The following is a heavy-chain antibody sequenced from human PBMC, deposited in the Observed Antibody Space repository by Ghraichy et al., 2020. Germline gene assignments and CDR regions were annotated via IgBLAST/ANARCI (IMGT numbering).Heavy chain of an antibody. V-gene: IGHV1-3*01. D-gene: IGHD3-22*01. CDR2: INAGNGNT. Sequence: ASVKVSCKASGYTFTSYAMHWVRQAPGQRLEWMGWINAGNGNTKYSQKFQGRVTITRDTSASTAYMELSSLRSEDTAVYYCARDGGGLVASTYYYDSSGYQHWGQGTLVTVSS. J-gene: IGHJ1*01. CDR1: GYTFTSYA. CDR3: ARDGGGLVASTYYYDSSGYQH.